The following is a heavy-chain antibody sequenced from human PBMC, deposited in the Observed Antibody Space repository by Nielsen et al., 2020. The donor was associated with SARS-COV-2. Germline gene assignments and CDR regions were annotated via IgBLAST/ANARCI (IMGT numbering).Heavy chain of an antibody. CDR2: IYYSGST. V-gene: IGHV4-59*08. D-gene: IGHD5-12*01. J-gene: IGHJ4*02. CDR1: GGSISSYY. Sequence: SETLPLTCTVSGGSISSYYWSWIRQPPGKGLEWIGYIYYSGSTYHNPSLKSRVTISLGMSKNHSSLKLSSVTAADTAVYYCARGSGGYRGYAPDYWGQGTLVTVSS. CDR3: ARGSGGYRGYAPDY.